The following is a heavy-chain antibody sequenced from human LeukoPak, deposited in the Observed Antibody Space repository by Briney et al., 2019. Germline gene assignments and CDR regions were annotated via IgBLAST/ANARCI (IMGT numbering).Heavy chain of an antibody. CDR3: AREYYYDSSGSPHDAFDI. V-gene: IGHV4-30-2*05. Sequence: PSQTLSLTCTVSGGSISSGGYYWSWIRQPPGKGLEWIGYIYHSGSTYYNPSLKSRVTISVDTSKNQFSLKLSSVTAADTAVYYCAREYYYDSSGSPHDAFDIWGQGIMVTVSS. D-gene: IGHD3-22*01. CDR2: IYHSGST. CDR1: GGSISSGGYY. J-gene: IGHJ3*02.